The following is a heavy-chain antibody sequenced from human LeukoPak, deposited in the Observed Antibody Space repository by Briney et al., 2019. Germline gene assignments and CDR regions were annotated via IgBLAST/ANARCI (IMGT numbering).Heavy chain of an antibody. Sequence: GRFTISRDNSKNTLYLQMNSLRAEDTAVYYCAKDPGSGSYYPYYFDYWGQGTLVTVSS. J-gene: IGHJ4*02. D-gene: IGHD3-10*01. V-gene: IGHV3-30*02. CDR3: AKDPGSGSYYPYYFDY.